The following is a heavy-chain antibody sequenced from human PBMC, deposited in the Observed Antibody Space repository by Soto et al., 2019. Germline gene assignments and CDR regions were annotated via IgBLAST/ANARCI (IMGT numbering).Heavy chain of an antibody. CDR2: INHSGST. Sequence: PSETLSLTCAVYGGYFSGYHWSWIRQPPGKGLEWIGEINHSGSTNYNPSIKSRVTISVDTSKNQFSLKLSSVTAADTAVYYCARGSRGYCSSTSCYATGYYYYDMDVWGKGTTVTASS. J-gene: IGHJ6*03. CDR1: GGYFSGYH. V-gene: IGHV4-34*01. CDR3: ARGSRGYCSSTSCYATGYYYYDMDV. D-gene: IGHD2-2*01.